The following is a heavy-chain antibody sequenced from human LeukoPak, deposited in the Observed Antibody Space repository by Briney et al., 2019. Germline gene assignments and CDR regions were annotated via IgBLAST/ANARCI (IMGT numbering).Heavy chain of an antibody. Sequence: SVKVSCKASGGTFSSYAISWVRQAPGQGLEWMGGIIPIFGTADYAQKFQGRVTITAEESTSTAYMELSSLRSEDTAVYYCARLTLGVVIIPDYYYMDVWGKGTTVTVSS. D-gene: IGHD3-3*01. J-gene: IGHJ6*03. V-gene: IGHV1-69*13. CDR2: IIPIFGTA. CDR1: GGTFSSYA. CDR3: ARLTLGVVIIPDYYYMDV.